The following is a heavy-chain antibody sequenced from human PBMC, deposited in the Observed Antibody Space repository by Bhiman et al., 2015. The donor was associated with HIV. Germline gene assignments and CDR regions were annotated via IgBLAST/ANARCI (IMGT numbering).Heavy chain of an antibody. V-gene: IGHV3-21*01. Sequence: EVQLVESGGGLIQPGGSLRLSCAASGFSVSNNYMSWVRQAPGKGLEWVSSISSSSSYIYYADSVKGRFTISRDNAKNSLYLQVNSLRAEDTAVYYCAREFTGYSSSNFDYWGQGTLVTVSS. D-gene: IGHD6-13*01. CDR2: ISSSSSYI. J-gene: IGHJ4*02. CDR3: AREFTGYSSSNFDY. CDR1: GFSVSNNY.